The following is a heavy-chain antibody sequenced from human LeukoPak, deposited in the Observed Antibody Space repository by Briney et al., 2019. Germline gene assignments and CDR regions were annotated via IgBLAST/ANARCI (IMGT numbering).Heavy chain of an antibody. J-gene: IGHJ4*02. CDR1: GFTISSYS. Sequence: GGSLRLSCAASGFTISSYSMNWVRQAPGKGLEWVSSISSSSSYIYYADSVKGRFTISRDNAKNSLYLQMNSLRAEDTAVYYCARTESRANAFDYWGQGTLVTVSS. CDR3: ARTESRANAFDY. CDR2: ISSSSSYI. V-gene: IGHV3-21*01.